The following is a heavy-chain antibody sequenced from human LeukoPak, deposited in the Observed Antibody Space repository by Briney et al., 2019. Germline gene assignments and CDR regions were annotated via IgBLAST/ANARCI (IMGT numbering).Heavy chain of an antibody. CDR3: ARHAQDFWGDYFDY. J-gene: IGHJ4*02. Sequence: SETLSLTCTVSGGSISSYYWSWIRQPPGKGLEWIGYIYYSGSTNHNPSLKSRVTISVDTSKNQFSLKLSSVTAADTAVYYCARHAQDFWGDYFDYWGQGTLVTVSS. CDR2: IYYSGST. D-gene: IGHD3-3*01. CDR1: GGSISSYY. V-gene: IGHV4-59*08.